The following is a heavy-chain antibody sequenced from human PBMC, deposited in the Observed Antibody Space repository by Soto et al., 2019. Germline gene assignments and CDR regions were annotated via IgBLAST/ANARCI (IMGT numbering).Heavy chain of an antibody. Sequence: AGSLRLSCAASGFSFSSSGMHWVRQAPGKVLEWVADIFYDGGKIHYADSVKGRFTISRDNSTNTVHLQMNSLRPEDTAVDYCAEDLNGTSAYWGQGNLVTFSS. D-gene: IGHD3-9*01. CDR2: IFYDGGKI. CDR1: GFSFSSSG. V-gene: IGHV3-30*18. J-gene: IGHJ4*02. CDR3: AEDLNGTSAY.